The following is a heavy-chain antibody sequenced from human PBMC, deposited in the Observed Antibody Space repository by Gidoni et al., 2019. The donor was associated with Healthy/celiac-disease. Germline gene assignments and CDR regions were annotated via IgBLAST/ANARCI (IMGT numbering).Heavy chain of an antibody. CDR1: GFPFRSYG. CDR2: ISYDGSNK. V-gene: IGHV3-30*18. D-gene: IGHD3-9*01. CDR3: AKDGTYFDWLGYFDY. J-gene: IGHJ4*02. Sequence: QVQLVESGGGVVQPGRSLSLACAAYGFPFRSYGMHWVRQAPGKGLEWVAVISYDGSNKYYADSVKGRFTISRDNSKNTLYLQMNSLRAEDTAVYYCAKDGTYFDWLGYFDYWGQGTLVTVSS.